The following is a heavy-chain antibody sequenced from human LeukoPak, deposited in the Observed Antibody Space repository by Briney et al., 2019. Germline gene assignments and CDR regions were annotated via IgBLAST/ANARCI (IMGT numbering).Heavy chain of an antibody. CDR1: GFAFSSLA. V-gene: IGHV3-23*01. D-gene: IGHD3-10*01. J-gene: IGHJ4*02. Sequence: PGESLRLSCAASGFAFSSLAMSWVRQAPGKGLDWVSTFSYRGTDTYYADSVKGRFTISRDNSRNTLFLQLNSLRAEDTAVYYCAKPRGTHPPYYFDYWGQGALVTVSS. CDR2: FSYRGTDT. CDR3: AKPRGTHPPYYFDY.